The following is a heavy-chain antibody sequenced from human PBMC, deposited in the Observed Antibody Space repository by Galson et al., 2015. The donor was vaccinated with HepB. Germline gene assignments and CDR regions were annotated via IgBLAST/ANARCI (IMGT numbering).Heavy chain of an antibody. Sequence: SLRLSCAASGFTFSIHAMSWVRQAPGKGLECVSYISTSSTIYYADPVKGRFTISRDNAKNSLYLQMNSLRDEDTAVYYCVRSRVGSLWGQGTLVTVSS. D-gene: IGHD1-26*01. CDR1: GFTFSIHA. J-gene: IGHJ4*02. V-gene: IGHV3-48*02. CDR3: VRSRVGSL. CDR2: ISTSSTI.